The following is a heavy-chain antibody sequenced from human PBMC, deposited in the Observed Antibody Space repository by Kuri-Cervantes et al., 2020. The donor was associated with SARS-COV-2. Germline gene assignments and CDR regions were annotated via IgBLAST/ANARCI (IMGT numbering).Heavy chain of an antibody. D-gene: IGHD2-2*02. V-gene: IGHV1-2*02. CDR2: INPSSGDT. J-gene: IGHJ3*01. Sequence: ASVKVTCKTSGYTFTGYYIHWVRQAPGQGLGWMGWINPSSGDTNYAQKFQGRVTMTRDTSINTAYMGLSRLTNDDTAVYYCATALHTSGAFDLWGQGTVVTVS. CDR3: ATALHTSGAFDL. CDR1: GYTFTGYY.